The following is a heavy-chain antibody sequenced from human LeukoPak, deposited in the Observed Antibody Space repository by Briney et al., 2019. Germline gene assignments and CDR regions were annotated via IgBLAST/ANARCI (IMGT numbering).Heavy chain of an antibody. Sequence: NSSETLSLTCAVYGGSFSGYYWSWIRQPPGKGLEWIGEINHSGSTNYNPSLKSRVTISVDTSKNQFSLKLSSVTVADTAVYYCASSITMVRGVIKTTGNFDYWGQGTLVTVSS. D-gene: IGHD3-10*01. CDR2: INHSGST. CDR1: GGSFSGYY. J-gene: IGHJ4*02. CDR3: ASSITMVRGVIKTTGNFDY. V-gene: IGHV4-34*01.